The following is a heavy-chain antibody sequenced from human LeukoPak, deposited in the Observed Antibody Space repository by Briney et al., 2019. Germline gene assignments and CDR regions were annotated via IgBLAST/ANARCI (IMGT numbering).Heavy chain of an antibody. CDR2: ISYDGSNK. CDR3: AKDSHLALHTGYYYGSGRYYGMDV. J-gene: IGHJ6*02. CDR1: GFTFSSYG. V-gene: IGHV3-30*18. D-gene: IGHD3-10*01. Sequence: PGGSLRLSCAASGFTFSSYGMHWVRQAPGKGLEWVAVISYDGSNKYYADSVKGRFTISRDNSKNTLYLQMNSLRAEDTAVYYCAKDSHLALHTGYYYGSGRYYGMDVWGQGTTVTVSS.